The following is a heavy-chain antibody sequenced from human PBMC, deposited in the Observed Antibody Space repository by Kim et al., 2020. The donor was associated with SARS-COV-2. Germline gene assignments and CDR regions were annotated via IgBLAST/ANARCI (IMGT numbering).Heavy chain of an antibody. CDR3: ARDSCSSTSCPDY. D-gene: IGHD2-2*01. CDR1: GGSISSYY. V-gene: IGHV4-59*01. CDR2: IYYSGST. J-gene: IGHJ4*02. Sequence: SETLSLTCSVSGGSISSYYWSWIRQPPGKGLEWIGYIYYSGSTNYNPSLKSRVTISVDTSKNQFSLKLSSVTAADTAVYYCARDSCSSTSCPDYWGQGTL.